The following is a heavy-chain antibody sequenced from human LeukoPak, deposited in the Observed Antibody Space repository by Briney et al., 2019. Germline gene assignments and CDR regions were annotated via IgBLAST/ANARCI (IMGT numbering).Heavy chain of an antibody. Sequence: PGGSLRLSRVASGVTSRNSWMHWVRQAPGKGLVWVSRITIDGSSTTYADSVKGRFTISRDSAKNTLYLQMNSLRAEDTAVYYCTRDRFYAMDAWGQGTTVTVSS. CDR3: TRDRFYAMDA. J-gene: IGHJ6*02. CDR2: ITIDGSST. CDR1: GVTSRNSW. V-gene: IGHV3-74*03.